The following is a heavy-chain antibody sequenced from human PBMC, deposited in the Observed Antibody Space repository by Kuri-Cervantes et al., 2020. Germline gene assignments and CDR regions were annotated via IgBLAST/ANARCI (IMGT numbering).Heavy chain of an antibody. CDR3: ARGEVGATEWFDP. D-gene: IGHD1-26*01. CDR2: IYYSGST. CDR1: GGSVSSGSYY. Sequence: ESLKISCTVSGGSVSSGSYYWSWIRQPPGKGLEWIGSIYYSGSTYYNPSLKSRVTISVDTSKNQFSLKLSSVTAADTAVYYCARGEVGATEWFDPWGQGTLVTVSS. J-gene: IGHJ5*02. V-gene: IGHV4-39*07.